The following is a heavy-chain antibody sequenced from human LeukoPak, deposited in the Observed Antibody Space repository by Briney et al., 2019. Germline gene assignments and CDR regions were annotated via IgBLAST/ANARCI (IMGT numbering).Heavy chain of an antibody. Sequence: GGSLRLSCAASGLTFSTSGMHWVRQAPGKGLEWVAFIQYDESDKYYADSVRGRLTISRDNSKNTLYLQMNSLRVEDTAVYYCAKDQPSGSSSWYWDYWGQGTLVTVSS. CDR1: GLTFSTSG. J-gene: IGHJ4*02. D-gene: IGHD6-13*01. CDR2: IQYDESDK. CDR3: AKDQPSGSSSWYWDY. V-gene: IGHV3-30*02.